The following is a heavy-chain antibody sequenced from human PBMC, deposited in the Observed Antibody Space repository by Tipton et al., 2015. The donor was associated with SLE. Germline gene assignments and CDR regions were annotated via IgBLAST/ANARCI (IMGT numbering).Heavy chain of an antibody. Sequence: LRLSCTVSGSSITSIHSGSYYWSWIRQPAGKGLECIGHVYTSGSTNYNPSLKGRVTISVDTSKNQFSLNLNSVTAADRAVYYCAKGRGDGAFDIWGQGTMVTASS. CDR1: GSSITSIHSGSYY. D-gene: IGHD3-16*01. CDR3: AKGRGDGAFDI. J-gene: IGHJ3*02. V-gene: IGHV4-61*09. CDR2: VYTSGST.